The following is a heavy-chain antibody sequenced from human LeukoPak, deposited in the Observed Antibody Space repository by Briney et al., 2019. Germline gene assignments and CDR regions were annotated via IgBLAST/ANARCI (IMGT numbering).Heavy chain of an antibody. Sequence: PGGSLRLSCAASGFTFSNAWMSWVRQAPGKGLEWVGRIKSKTDGGTTDYAAPVKGRFTISRDNAKNSLYLQMNSLRAEDTAVYYCARLDYYYYMDVWGKGTTVTVSS. CDR2: IKSKTDGGTT. CDR1: GFTFSNAW. V-gene: IGHV3-15*01. J-gene: IGHJ6*03. CDR3: ARLDYYYYMDV.